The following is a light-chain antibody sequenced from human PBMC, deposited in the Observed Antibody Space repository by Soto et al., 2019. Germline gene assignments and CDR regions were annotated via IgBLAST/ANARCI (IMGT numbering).Light chain of an antibody. CDR3: QQRSIWPPYT. CDR1: QSVRTF. Sequence: EIVLTQSPATLSLSPGERATLSCRASQSVRTFLAWYQQKPGQAPRLLIYDASNRATGIPARFSGSGSGTDFTLTISSLDPEDFAVYFCQQRSIWPPYTFGQGTKLEIK. CDR2: DAS. V-gene: IGKV3-11*01. J-gene: IGKJ2*01.